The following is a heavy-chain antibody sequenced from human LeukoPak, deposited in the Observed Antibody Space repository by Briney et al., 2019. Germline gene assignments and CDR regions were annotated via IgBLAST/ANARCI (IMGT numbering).Heavy chain of an antibody. CDR3: ARHNSGDFWGY. CDR1: GGSMSSNY. J-gene: IGHJ4*02. Sequence: PSETLSLTCTVSGGSMSSNYWSWIRQPPGKGLEWIGYIYNSGTIYYSGSTDYNPSLLSRVTISVDTSKNQFSLKLSSLTAADSAVYYCARHNSGDFWGYWGQGTLVTVSS. V-gene: IGHV4-59*08. D-gene: IGHD4-17*01. CDR2: IYNSGTIYYSGST.